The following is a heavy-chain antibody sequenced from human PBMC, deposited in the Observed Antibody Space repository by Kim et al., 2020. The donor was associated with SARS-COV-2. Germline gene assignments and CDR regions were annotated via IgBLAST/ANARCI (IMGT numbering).Heavy chain of an antibody. Sequence: GGSLRLSCAASGFTFSSYAMHWVRQAPGKGLEWVAVISYDGSNKYYADSVKGRFTISRDNSKNTLYLQMNSLRAEDTAVYYCARDHILTGYFLDYWGQGTLVTVSS. V-gene: IGHV3-30*04. J-gene: IGHJ4*02. CDR1: GFTFSSYA. CDR3: ARDHILTGYFLDY. CDR2: ISYDGSNK. D-gene: IGHD3-9*01.